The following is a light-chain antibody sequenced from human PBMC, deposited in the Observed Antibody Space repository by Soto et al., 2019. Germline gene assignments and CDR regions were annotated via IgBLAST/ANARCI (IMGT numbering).Light chain of an antibody. J-gene: IGKJ5*01. Sequence: DIQMTQSPSSLSASVGDRVTITCRASQGISNFLAWYQQKPGKVPQLLISAASTLQSGVPSRFSGSGSGTDDTLTITSLQPEDVATYYCQKYSSVITFGQGTRLEIK. CDR3: QKYSSVIT. CDR1: QGISNF. CDR2: AAS. V-gene: IGKV1-27*01.